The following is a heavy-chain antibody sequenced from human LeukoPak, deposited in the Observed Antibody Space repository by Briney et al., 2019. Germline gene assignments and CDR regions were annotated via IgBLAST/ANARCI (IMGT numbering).Heavy chain of an antibody. D-gene: IGHD6-19*01. CDR2: FSGSGGST. Sequence: QPGGSLRLSCATSGFTFSSYAMSWVRQAPGKGLEWVSAFSGSGGSTYYADSVRGRFTISRDNSMNTLYLQMNSLRAEDTAVYYCAKAWGSGRTYYFDYWGQGTLVTVSS. CDR1: GFTFSSYA. J-gene: IGHJ4*02. V-gene: IGHV3-23*01. CDR3: AKAWGSGRTYYFDY.